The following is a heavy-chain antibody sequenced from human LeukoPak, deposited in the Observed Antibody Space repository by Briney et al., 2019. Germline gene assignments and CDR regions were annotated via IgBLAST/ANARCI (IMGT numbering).Heavy chain of an antibody. CDR2: TYYRSKWYN. V-gene: IGHV6-1*01. D-gene: IGHD3-10*01. CDR3: ARVLWFGEALHGMDV. J-gene: IGHJ6*04. Sequence: HVQTLSLTCAISGDRVSSNSAAWNWIRQSPSRGLAWLGMTYYRSKWYNDYAVSVKSRITINPDTSKNQFSLQLNSVTPEDTAVYYCARVLWFGEALHGMDVWGKGTTVTVSS. CDR1: GDRVSSNSAA.